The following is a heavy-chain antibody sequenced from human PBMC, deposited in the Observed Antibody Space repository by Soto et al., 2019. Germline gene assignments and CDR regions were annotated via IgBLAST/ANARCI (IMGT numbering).Heavy chain of an antibody. CDR1: GFTVSSNY. J-gene: IGHJ5*02. V-gene: IGHV3-66*01. CDR3: ARDRLRGWFDP. Sequence: EVQLVESGGGLVPPGGSLRLSCAASGFTVSSNYMSWVRQAPGKGLEWVSVIYSGGSTYYADSVKGRFTISRDNSKNTLYLQMNSLRAEDTAVYYCARDRLRGWFDPWGQGTLVTVSS. CDR2: IYSGGST. D-gene: IGHD2-15*01.